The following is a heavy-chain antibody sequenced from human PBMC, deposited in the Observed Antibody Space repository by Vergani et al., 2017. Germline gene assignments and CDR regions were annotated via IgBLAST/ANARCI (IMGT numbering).Heavy chain of an antibody. CDR2: IDHTGRP. V-gene: IGHV4-34*01. CDR1: GGSFTSYH. D-gene: IGHD4-11*01. CDR3: ARANTETNGHLYYYYFMDV. Sequence: QVQLQQWGGGLLKPSETLSLTCVVNGGSFTSYHWTWIRQSPGEGLEWVCDIDHTGRPDYNPSLKSRLTMSVDKSRNQFSLTLNSVTATDTAIYFCARANTETNGHLYYYYFMDVWGQGTAVTVS. J-gene: IGHJ6*03.